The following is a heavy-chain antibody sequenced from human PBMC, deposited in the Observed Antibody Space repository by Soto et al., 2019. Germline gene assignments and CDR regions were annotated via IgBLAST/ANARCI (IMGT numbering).Heavy chain of an antibody. CDR3: ARDHGDTAMVTGYYGMDV. D-gene: IGHD5-18*01. Sequence: QTLSLTCAISGDSVSSNSAAWNWIRQSPSRGLEWLGRTYYRSKWYNDYAVSVKSRITINPDTSKNQFSLQLNSVTPEDTAVYYCARDHGDTAMVTGYYGMDVWGQGTTVTVSS. V-gene: IGHV6-1*01. CDR2: TYYRSKWYN. CDR1: GDSVSSNSAA. J-gene: IGHJ6*02.